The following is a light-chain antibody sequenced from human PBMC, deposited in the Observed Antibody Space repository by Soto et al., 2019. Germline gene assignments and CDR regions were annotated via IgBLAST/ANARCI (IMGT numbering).Light chain of an antibody. CDR2: GAS. J-gene: IGKJ1*01. CDR3: QQYNNWWT. CDR1: QSVSNN. Sequence: EIVMTQSPATLSVSPGERATLSCRASQSVSNNLAWYQKKPGQAPRLLIYGASTRATGIPARFSGSGSGTEFSLTISSLQSEDFALYYCQQYNNWWTFGQGTRVEI. V-gene: IGKV3-15*01.